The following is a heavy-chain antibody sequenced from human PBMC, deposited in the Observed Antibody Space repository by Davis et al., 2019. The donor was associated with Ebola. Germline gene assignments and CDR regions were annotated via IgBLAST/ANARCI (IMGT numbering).Heavy chain of an antibody. V-gene: IGHV3-23*01. CDR2: ISGSGGST. CDR1: GFTVSSNY. Sequence: PGGSLRLSCAASGFTVSSNYMSWVRQAPGKGLEWVSAISGSGGSTYYADSVKGRFTISRDNSKNTLYLQMNSLRAEDTAVYYCAKGLNTDTAMVIDYYYMDVWGKGTTVTVSS. CDR3: AKGLNTDTAMVIDYYYMDV. D-gene: IGHD5-18*01. J-gene: IGHJ6*03.